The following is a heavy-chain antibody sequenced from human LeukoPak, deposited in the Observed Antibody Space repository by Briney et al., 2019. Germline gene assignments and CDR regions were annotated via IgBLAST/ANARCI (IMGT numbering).Heavy chain of an antibody. Sequence: GSLRLSCAASGFTFSSYGMHWVRQPPGQGLEWIGSLSYSGSTYFNPSLKSRVTTSADASKSQLSLKLSSVTAADTAVYYCANAPGLGGYFFWGLGILVTVSS. D-gene: IGHD3-22*01. CDR2: LSYSGST. V-gene: IGHV4-59*05. J-gene: IGHJ4*02. CDR3: ANAPGLGGYFF. CDR1: GFTFSSYG.